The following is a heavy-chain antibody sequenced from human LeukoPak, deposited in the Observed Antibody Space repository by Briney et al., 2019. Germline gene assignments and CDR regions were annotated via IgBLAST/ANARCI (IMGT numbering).Heavy chain of an antibody. Sequence: PSETLSPTCTVSGGSISSHYWGWIRQPPGKGLEWIGYIYYSGSTNYNPSLKSRVTISVDTSKNQFSLKLSSVTAADTAVYYCARGYDFWSGYYGVGWFDPWGQGTLVTVSS. CDR3: ARGYDFWSGYYGVGWFDP. V-gene: IGHV4-59*11. J-gene: IGHJ5*02. D-gene: IGHD3-3*01. CDR2: IYYSGST. CDR1: GGSISSHY.